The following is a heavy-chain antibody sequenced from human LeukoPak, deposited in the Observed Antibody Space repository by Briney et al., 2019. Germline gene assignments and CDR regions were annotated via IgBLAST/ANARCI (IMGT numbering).Heavy chain of an antibody. V-gene: IGHV3-23*01. D-gene: IGHD1-26*01. CDR1: GFTFSNRA. CDR3: TKKVVVGATSPYSDFQD. Sequence: GGSLRLSCAASGFTFSNRAMSWVRQAPGKGLEWVSAISGSGVTTHYVGSVKGRFSISRDNSKNTLYLQMNSLRAEDTALYYCTKKVVVGATSPYSDFQDWGQGTLVTVSS. CDR2: ISGSGVTT. J-gene: IGHJ1*01.